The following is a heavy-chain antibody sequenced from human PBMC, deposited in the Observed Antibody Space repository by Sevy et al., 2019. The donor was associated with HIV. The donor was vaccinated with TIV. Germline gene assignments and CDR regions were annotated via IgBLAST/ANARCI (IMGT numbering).Heavy chain of an antibody. CDR1: GFTFDDHT. Sequence: GGSLRLSCAASGFTFDDHTMHWVRQPPGKGLEWVSLISWDGGSTYYADSVKGRFTISRDNSKNSLFLQMNSLGAEDPGFFYCAKELASGGGGAYYFDYWGQGTLVTVSS. D-gene: IGHD3-16*01. CDR2: ISWDGGST. J-gene: IGHJ4*02. CDR3: AKELASGGGGAYYFDY. V-gene: IGHV3-43*01.